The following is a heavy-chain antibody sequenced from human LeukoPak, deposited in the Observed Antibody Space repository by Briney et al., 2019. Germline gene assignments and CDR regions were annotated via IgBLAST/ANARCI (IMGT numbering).Heavy chain of an antibody. CDR1: GFTFSSHG. CDR3: ARGFVLGAAKNYFDY. Sequence: GGSLRLSCAASGFTFSSHGMHWVRQAPGKGLEWVAVIWYDGSKKYYADSVKGRFTISRDNSKNTLSLQMNSLRAEDTALYYCARGFVLGAAKNYFDYWGQGALVTVSS. CDR2: IWYDGSKK. V-gene: IGHV3-33*01. D-gene: IGHD2-21*02. J-gene: IGHJ4*02.